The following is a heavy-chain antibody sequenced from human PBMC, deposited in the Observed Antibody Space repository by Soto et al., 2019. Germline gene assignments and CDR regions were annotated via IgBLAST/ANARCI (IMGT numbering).Heavy chain of an antibody. Sequence: SETLSLTCTVSGGSISSGGYYWSWIRQHPGKGLEWIGYIYYSGSTYYNPSLKSRVTISVDTSKNQFSLKLSSVTAADTAMYYCARKSPYGSGSYFDYWGQGTLVTVSS. CDR2: IYYSGST. D-gene: IGHD3-10*01. J-gene: IGHJ4*02. CDR3: ARKSPYGSGSYFDY. V-gene: IGHV4-31*03. CDR1: GGSISSGGYY.